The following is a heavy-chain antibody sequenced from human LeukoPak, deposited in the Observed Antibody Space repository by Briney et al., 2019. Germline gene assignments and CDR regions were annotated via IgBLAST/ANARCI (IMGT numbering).Heavy chain of an antibody. CDR1: GFTFSSYS. Sequence: GKSQRLSCAASGFTFSSYSMNWVRQAPGKGLEWVSSISSSSSYIYYADSVKGRFTISRDNAKNSLYLQMNSLRAEDTAVYYCASPPGYRDYWGQGTLVTVSS. D-gene: IGHD6-13*01. CDR3: ASPPGYRDY. CDR2: ISSSSSYI. J-gene: IGHJ4*02. V-gene: IGHV3-21*01.